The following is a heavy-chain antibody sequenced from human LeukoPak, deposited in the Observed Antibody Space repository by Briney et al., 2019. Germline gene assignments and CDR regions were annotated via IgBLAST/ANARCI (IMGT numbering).Heavy chain of an antibody. CDR1: GYTFTSYG. D-gene: IGHD3-22*01. CDR2: ISAYNGNT. CDR3: ASGNFYDSSGYYPFDY. Sequence: ASVKVSCKASGYTFTSYGISWVRQAPGQGLEWMGWISAYNGNTNYAQKLQGRVTMTTDTSTSTAYMELSSLRSEDTAVYYCASGNFYDSSGYYPFDYWGQGTLVTVSS. J-gene: IGHJ4*02. V-gene: IGHV1-18*01.